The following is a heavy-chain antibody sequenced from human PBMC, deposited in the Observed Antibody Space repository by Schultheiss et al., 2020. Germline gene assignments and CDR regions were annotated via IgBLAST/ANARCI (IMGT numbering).Heavy chain of an antibody. Sequence: GGSLRLSCAASGFTFSNAWMSWVRQAPGKGPVWVSRIDRDGSRTSYMESVQGRFTISRDNAKNSLYLQMNSLRAEDTAVYYCARRNSRLRFMDVWGKGTTVTVSS. D-gene: IGHD5-12*01. CDR3: ARRNSRLRFMDV. CDR2: IDRDGSRT. J-gene: IGHJ6*03. CDR1: GFTFSNAW. V-gene: IGHV3-74*01.